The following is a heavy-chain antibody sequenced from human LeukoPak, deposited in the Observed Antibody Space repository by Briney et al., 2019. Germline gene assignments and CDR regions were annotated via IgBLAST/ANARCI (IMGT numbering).Heavy chain of an antibody. CDR3: ARGTPGDPSNFDY. D-gene: IGHD7-27*01. J-gene: IGHJ4*02. CDR2: IYSGGST. Sequence: GSLRLSCAASGFTVSSNYMSWVRQAPGKGLEWVSVIYSGGSTYYADSVKGRFTISRDNSKNTLYLQMNSLRAEDTAVYYCARGTPGDPSNFDYWGQGTLVTVSS. V-gene: IGHV3-53*01. CDR1: GFTVSSNY.